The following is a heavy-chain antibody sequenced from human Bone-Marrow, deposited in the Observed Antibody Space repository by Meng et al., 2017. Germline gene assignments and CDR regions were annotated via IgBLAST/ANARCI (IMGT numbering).Heavy chain of an antibody. CDR3: ASGSGSQEY. CDR2: IKQDGSEK. D-gene: IGHD3-10*01. CDR1: GFTFSSYW. V-gene: IGHV3-7*01. Sequence: GESLKISCAASGFTFSSYWMSWVRQAPGKGLEWVANIKQDGSEKYYVDSVKGRFTISRDNAKNSLYLQMNSLRAEDTAVYYCASGSGSQEYWGQGALVTVSS. J-gene: IGHJ4*02.